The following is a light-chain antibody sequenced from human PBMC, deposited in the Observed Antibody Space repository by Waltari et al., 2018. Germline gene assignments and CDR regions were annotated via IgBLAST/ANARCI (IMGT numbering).Light chain of an antibody. CDR2: AAS. CDR1: QTIVDN. CDR3: QQYRHWPLA. J-gene: IGKJ4*01. V-gene: IGKV3-15*01. Sequence: ETVMTQSPATLSVSPGERVTSSCRASQTIVDNLAWYQQRPGQPPRLLIYAASTRATGVPARFSGGGSGTEFTLTISSLQSEDFAVYYCQQYRHWPLAFGGGTKVEI.